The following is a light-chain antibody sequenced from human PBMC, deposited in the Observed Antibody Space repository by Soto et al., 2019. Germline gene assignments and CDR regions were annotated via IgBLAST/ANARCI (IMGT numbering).Light chain of an antibody. J-gene: IGLJ2*01. CDR1: SSYVGVYYY. CDR2: DVT. Sequence: QAVVTQPASVSGSPGQSITISCTGTSSYVGVYYYVSWFQQHPGKAPKLMIYDVTKRPSGVSNRFSGSMSGNTASLTISGLQAEDEAHYYCGSYTSSNTLEMVFGGGPKLTVL. CDR3: GSYTSSNTLEMV. V-gene: IGLV2-14*03.